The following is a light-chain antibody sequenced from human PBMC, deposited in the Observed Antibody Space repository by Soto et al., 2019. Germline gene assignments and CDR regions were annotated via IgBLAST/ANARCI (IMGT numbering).Light chain of an antibody. CDR2: DAS. V-gene: IGKV3-11*01. Sequence: EIVLTQYPATLSLSHGERATLSCRASQSVSSYLAWYQQKPGQAPRLLIYDASNRATGIPARFSGSGSGTDFTHTISSLEPEDFAVYYCQQRSNWPPAFAQGTRLEV. J-gene: IGKJ5*01. CDR3: QQRSNWPPA. CDR1: QSVSSY.